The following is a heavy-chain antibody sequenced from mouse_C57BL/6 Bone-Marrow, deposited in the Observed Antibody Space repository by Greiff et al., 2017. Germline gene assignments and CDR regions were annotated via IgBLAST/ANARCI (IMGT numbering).Heavy chain of an antibody. J-gene: IGHJ2*01. CDR1: GYTFTSYW. V-gene: IGHV1-7*01. CDR2: INPSSCYT. Sequence: VQLQQSGAELAKPGASVKLSCKASGYTFTSYWMHWVKQRPGQGLEWIGYINPSSCYTTYNQKFKDKATLTADKSSSTADMQLSSLTYEDSAVYYCAREDYDGYLAHYWGQGTTLTVSS. D-gene: IGHD2-3*01. CDR3: AREDYDGYLAHY.